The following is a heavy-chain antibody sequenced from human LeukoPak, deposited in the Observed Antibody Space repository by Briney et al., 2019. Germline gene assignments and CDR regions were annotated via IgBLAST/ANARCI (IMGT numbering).Heavy chain of an antibody. Sequence: SETLSLTCTVSGDSISPYYWSWIRQPPGKGLEWIGYIYYTGSGSTSNNPSLKSRVTISVDTSKNQFSLNLKSVTAADTAVYFCARHAVYAGSGWAFDYWGQGTLVTVSS. D-gene: IGHD6-19*01. CDR3: ARHAVYAGSGWAFDY. J-gene: IGHJ4*02. CDR1: GDSISPYY. CDR2: IYYTGSGST. V-gene: IGHV4-59*08.